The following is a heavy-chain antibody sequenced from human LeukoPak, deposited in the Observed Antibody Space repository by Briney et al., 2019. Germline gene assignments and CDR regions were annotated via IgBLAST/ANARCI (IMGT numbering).Heavy chain of an antibody. CDR3: ANHGWELLMAPSYYFDY. V-gene: IGHV1-2*02. CDR2: INPNSGGT. Sequence: GASVKVSCKASGYTFTGYYMHWVRQAPGQGLEWMGWINPNSGGTNYAQKFQGRVTMTRDTSISTAYMELSRLRSDDTAVYYCANHGWELLMAPSYYFDYWGQGTLVTASS. CDR1: GYTFTGYY. D-gene: IGHD1-26*01. J-gene: IGHJ4*02.